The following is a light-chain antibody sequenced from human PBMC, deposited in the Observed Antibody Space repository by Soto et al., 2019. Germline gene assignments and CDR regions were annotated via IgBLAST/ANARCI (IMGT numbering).Light chain of an antibody. CDR1: SGDIGGFDY. V-gene: IGLV2-14*01. Sequence: QSALTQPASVSGSPGQSITISCTGTSGDIGGFDYVSWYQHHPDEVPKLMIYEVFNRPSGISNRFSGSKSGNTASLTISGLQTEDEAVYYCSSYTNDNTLIFGGGTKLTVL. CDR3: SSYTNDNTLI. J-gene: IGLJ2*01. CDR2: EVF.